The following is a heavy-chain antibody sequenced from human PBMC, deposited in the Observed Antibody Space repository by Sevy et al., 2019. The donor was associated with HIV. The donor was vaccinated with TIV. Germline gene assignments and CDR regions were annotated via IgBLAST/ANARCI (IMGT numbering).Heavy chain of an antibody. V-gene: IGHV3-15*01. J-gene: IGHJ3*02. Sequence: GGSLRLSCAASGFTFSNAWMSWVRQAPGKGLEWVGRIISKTDGGTIDYAAPVKGRFTISTDESKNTLYLQMNSLKTEDTAVYYCTTDTGISDYDFWSGRDDTFDNWGQGTMVTVSS. CDR2: IISKTDGGTI. CDR1: GFTFSNAW. CDR3: TTDTGISDYDFWSGRDDTFDN. D-gene: IGHD3-3*01.